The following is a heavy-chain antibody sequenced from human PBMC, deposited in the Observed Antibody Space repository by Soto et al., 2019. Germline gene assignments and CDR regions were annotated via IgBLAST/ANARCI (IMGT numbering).Heavy chain of an antibody. CDR3: ARRHDSSGYYLYYYYGMDV. J-gene: IGHJ6*02. Sequence: QLQLQESGPGLVKPSETLSLTCTVSGGSISSSSYYWGWIRQPPGKGLEWIGSIYYSGSTYYNPSLKSRVTISVDTSKNQFSLKLSSVTAADTAVYYCARRHDSSGYYLYYYYGMDVWGQGTTVTVSS. V-gene: IGHV4-39*01. CDR1: GGSISSSSYY. CDR2: IYYSGST. D-gene: IGHD3-22*01.